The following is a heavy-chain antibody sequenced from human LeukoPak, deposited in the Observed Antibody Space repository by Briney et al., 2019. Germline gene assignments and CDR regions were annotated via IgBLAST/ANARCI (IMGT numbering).Heavy chain of an antibody. J-gene: IGHJ4*02. CDR3: STGQTTPVLVDTLHF. D-gene: IGHD3-3*01. Sequence: ASVKVSCKVSGYTVTEFSIHWVRQAPGKGLEWMGGFDPVNAEKVFARKLQGRVTMTEDTSTNTAYMELTSLTSEDTAVYYCSTGQTTPVLVDTLHFWGQGTLVSVSS. V-gene: IGHV1-24*01. CDR1: GYTVTEFS. CDR2: FDPVNAEK.